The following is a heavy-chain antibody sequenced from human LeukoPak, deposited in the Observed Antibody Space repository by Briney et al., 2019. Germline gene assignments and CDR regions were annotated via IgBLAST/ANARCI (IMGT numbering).Heavy chain of an antibody. Sequence: PGGSLRLSCAASGFTFSSYGMHWVRQAPGKGLEWVAFIRYDGSNKYYADSVKGRFTISRDNSKNTLYLQMNSLRAEDTAVYYCAKDNDVAVAGGSDYWGQGTLVTVSS. D-gene: IGHD6-19*01. V-gene: IGHV3-30*02. CDR1: GFTFSSYG. J-gene: IGHJ4*02. CDR3: AKDNDVAVAGGSDY. CDR2: IRYDGSNK.